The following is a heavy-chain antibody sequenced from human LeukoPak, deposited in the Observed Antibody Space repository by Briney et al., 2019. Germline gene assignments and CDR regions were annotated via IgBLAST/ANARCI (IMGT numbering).Heavy chain of an antibody. CDR1: GFTFSSYG. V-gene: IGHV3-30*02. D-gene: IGHD3-22*01. CDR3: AREPYYYDSSGYSLGY. J-gene: IGHJ4*02. Sequence: PGGSQRLSCAASGFTFSSYGMHWVRQAPGKGLEWVAFIRYDGSNKYYADSVKGRFTISRDNSKNTLYLQMNSLRAEDTAVYYCAREPYYYDSSGYSLGYWGQGTLVTVSS. CDR2: IRYDGSNK.